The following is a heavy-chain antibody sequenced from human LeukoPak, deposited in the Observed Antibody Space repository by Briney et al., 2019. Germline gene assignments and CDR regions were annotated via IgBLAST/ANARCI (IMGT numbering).Heavy chain of an antibody. Sequence: GGSLRLSCAASGFTVSYNYMNWVRQAPGKGLEWVSAISGSGGSTYYADSVKGRFTISRDNSKNTLYLQMNSLRAEDTAVYYCAKAPASLLWFGRRDFDYWGQGTLVTVSS. CDR1: GFTVSYNY. CDR3: AKAPASLLWFGRRDFDY. D-gene: IGHD3-10*01. V-gene: IGHV3-23*01. CDR2: ISGSGGST. J-gene: IGHJ4*02.